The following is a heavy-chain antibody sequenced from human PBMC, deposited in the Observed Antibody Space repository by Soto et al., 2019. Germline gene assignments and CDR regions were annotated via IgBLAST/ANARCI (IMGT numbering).Heavy chain of an antibody. D-gene: IGHD3-22*01. V-gene: IGHV3-21*01. J-gene: IGHJ4*02. CDR2: ISSSSSYI. Sequence: EVQLVESGGGLVKPGGSLRLSCAASGFTFSSYSMNWVRQAPGKGLEWVSSISSSSSYIYYADSVKGRFTISRDNAKNSLYVQMNSLGAEDTAVYYCARLTSCDSSGYYCYWGQGTLVTVSS. CDR1: GFTFSSYS. CDR3: ARLTSCDSSGYYCY.